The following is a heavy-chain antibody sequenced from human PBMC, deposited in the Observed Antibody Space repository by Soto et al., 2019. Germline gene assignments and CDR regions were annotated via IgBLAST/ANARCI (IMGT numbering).Heavy chain of an antibody. CDR1: GYTFTGYY. CDR3: ASLAMYSSSPPAFDY. CDR2: INPNSGGT. Sequence: ASVKVSCKASGYTFTGYYMHWVRQAPGQGLEWMGWINPNSGGTNYAQKFQGRVTMTRDMSISTAYMELSRLRSDDTAVYYCASLAMYSSSPPAFDYWGQGTLVTVSS. J-gene: IGHJ4*02. D-gene: IGHD6-6*01. V-gene: IGHV1-2*02.